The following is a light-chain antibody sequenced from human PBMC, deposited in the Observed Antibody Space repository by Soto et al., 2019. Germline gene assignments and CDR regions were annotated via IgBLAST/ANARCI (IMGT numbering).Light chain of an antibody. J-gene: IGLJ2*01. CDR3: SSYTTRSTYVV. Sequence: QSVLTQPASVSGSPGQSITISCTGTSSDIGSYNYVSWYQHHPGKAPKLMIYGVTNRPSGVSNRFSGSKSGNTASLTISGLQAEDEADYYCSSYTTRSTYVVLGGGTKVTVL. CDR1: SSDIGSYNY. V-gene: IGLV2-14*01. CDR2: GVT.